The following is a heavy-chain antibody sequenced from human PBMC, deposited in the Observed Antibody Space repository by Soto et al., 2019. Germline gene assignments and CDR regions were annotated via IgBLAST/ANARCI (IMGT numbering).Heavy chain of an antibody. V-gene: IGHV3-74*03. CDR3: ARGILGSGTANDP. CDR1: GFTFSNYW. J-gene: IGHJ5*02. CDR2: IIGDGLYT. D-gene: IGHD3-10*01. Sequence: EVQLVESGGGLVQPGGSLILSCAASGFTFSNYWMVWVRQPPRKGLVWVSRIIGDGLYTTYADSVYGRFTISRDNAKNTVYLQMNSLRVEDTAVYYCARGILGSGTANDPWGQGTLVTVSS.